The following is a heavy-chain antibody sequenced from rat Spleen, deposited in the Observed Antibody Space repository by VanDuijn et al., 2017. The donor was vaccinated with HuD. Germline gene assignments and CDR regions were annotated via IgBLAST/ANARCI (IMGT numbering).Heavy chain of an antibody. J-gene: IGHJ3*01. CDR1: GFSLTSYG. D-gene: IGHD4-3*01. CDR2: VWYDGET. CDR3: ARAGEFGVDRDWLAY. Sequence: QVQLKESGPGLVQPSQTLSLTCTVSGFSLTSYGVSWVRQPSGKGLEWMGRVWYDGETIYNSSLQSRLSISRGTSKNQVFLKMNSLQTDDTGTYYCARAGEFGVDRDWLAYWGQGTLVTVSS. V-gene: IGHV2-63*01.